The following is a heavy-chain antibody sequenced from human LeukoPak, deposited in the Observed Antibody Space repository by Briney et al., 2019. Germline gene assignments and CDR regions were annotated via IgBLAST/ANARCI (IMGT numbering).Heavy chain of an antibody. J-gene: IGHJ6*02. CDR1: GFTFDDYG. V-gene: IGHV3-20*04. D-gene: IGHD4-17*01. CDR3: AREDMTTVILPVYYYYGMDV. Sequence: GGSLRLSCAASGFTFDDYGMSWVRQAPGKGLERVSGINWNGGITAYADSVKGRFTISRDNAKNSLYLQMNSLRAEDTAVYYCAREDMTTVILPVYYYYGMDVWGQGTTVTVSS. CDR2: INWNGGIT.